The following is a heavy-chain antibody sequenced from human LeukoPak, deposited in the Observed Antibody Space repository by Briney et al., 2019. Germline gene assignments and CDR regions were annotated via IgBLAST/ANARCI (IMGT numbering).Heavy chain of an antibody. Sequence: ASVKVSCKASGYTFTSYDINWVRQATGQGLEWMGWMNPNSGNTGYAQKFQGRVTITRNTSISTAYMELSSLRSDDTAVYYCARGESLTYYYGSGSYWWYFDLWGRGTLVTVSS. CDR3: ARGESLTYYYGSGSYWWYFDL. D-gene: IGHD3-10*01. J-gene: IGHJ2*01. CDR1: GYTFTSYD. V-gene: IGHV1-8*03. CDR2: MNPNSGNT.